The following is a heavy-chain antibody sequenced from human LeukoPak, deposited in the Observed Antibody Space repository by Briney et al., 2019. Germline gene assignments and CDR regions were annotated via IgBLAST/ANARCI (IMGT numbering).Heavy chain of an antibody. J-gene: IGHJ5*02. CDR3: ARGPRYRASWFDP. D-gene: IGHD1-26*01. CDR1: GGSFSGYY. Sequence: SETLSLTCAVYGGSFSGYYWSWIRQPPGKGLEWIGEINHSGSTNYNPSLKSRVTISVDTSKNQFSLKLSSVTAADTAAYYCARGPRYRASWFDPWGQGTLVTVSS. CDR2: INHSGST. V-gene: IGHV4-34*01.